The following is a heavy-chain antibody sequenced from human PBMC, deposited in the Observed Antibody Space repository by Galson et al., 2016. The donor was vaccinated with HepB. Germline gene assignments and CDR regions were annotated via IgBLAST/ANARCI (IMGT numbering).Heavy chain of an antibody. D-gene: IGHD3-22*01. CDR1: GYSFTRYW. CDR2: IYPGDSDT. CDR3: AGQRSYADSSGYYYVFDY. Sequence: QSGAEVKKPGESLKISCKGSGYSFTRYWIGWVRQMPGKGLEWMGIIYPGDSDTRYSPSFQGQVTISADKSISTAYLQWSSLKASDTAIYYCAGQRSYADSSGYYYVFDYWGQGTLVTVSS. V-gene: IGHV5-51*01. J-gene: IGHJ4*02.